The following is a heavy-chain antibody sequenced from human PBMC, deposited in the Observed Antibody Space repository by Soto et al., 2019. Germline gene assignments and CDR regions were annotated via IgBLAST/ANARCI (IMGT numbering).Heavy chain of an antibody. D-gene: IGHD2-15*01. CDR1: GFTFSTYA. V-gene: IGHV3-23*01. J-gene: IGHJ4*02. Sequence: EVQLLESGGGLVQPGGSLTLSCAASGFTFSTYAMTWVRQAPGKGLEWVSTISDSDGSTYYADSVKGRFTISRDNSKNTGYLQMNSLRAEDTAVYYCAQGVEGGWYYFDSWGQGTLVTVAS. CDR2: ISDSDGST. CDR3: AQGVEGGWYYFDS.